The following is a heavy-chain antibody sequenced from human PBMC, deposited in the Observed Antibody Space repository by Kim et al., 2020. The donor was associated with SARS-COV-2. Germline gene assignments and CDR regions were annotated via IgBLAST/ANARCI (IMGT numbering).Heavy chain of an antibody. V-gene: IGHV1-8*01. CDR3: ARTYYYGSGSYLWYYYYGMDV. D-gene: IGHD3-10*01. Sequence: ASVKVSCKASGYTFTSYDINWVRQATGQGLEWMGWMNPNSGNTGYAQKFQGRVTMTRNTSISTAYMELSSLRSEDTAVYYCARTYYYGSGSYLWYYYYGMDVWGQGTTVTVSS. CDR1: GYTFTSYD. CDR2: MNPNSGNT. J-gene: IGHJ6*02.